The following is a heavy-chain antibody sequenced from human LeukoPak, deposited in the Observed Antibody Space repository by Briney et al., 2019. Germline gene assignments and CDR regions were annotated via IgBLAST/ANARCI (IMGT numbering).Heavy chain of an antibody. CDR1: GGSISSYY. Sequence: PSETLSLTCTVSGGSISSYYWSWIRQPPGKGLEWIGYIYYSGSTNYNPSLKSRVTISVDTSKNQFSLKLSSVTAADTAVYYCASGVYSYGTPPGYYYMDVWGEGTTVTVSS. J-gene: IGHJ6*03. CDR2: IYYSGST. D-gene: IGHD5-18*01. V-gene: IGHV4-59*01. CDR3: ASGVYSYGTPPGYYYMDV.